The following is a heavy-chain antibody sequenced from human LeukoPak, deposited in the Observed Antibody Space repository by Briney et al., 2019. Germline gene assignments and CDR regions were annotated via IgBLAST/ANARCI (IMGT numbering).Heavy chain of an antibody. CDR1: GFTFNNYA. CDR2: ISGSGGST. J-gene: IGHJ4*02. V-gene: IGHV3-23*01. CDR3: AKDPGGAGVVFGY. D-gene: IGHD3-3*01. Sequence: PGGSLRLSCAASGFTFNNYAMNWVRQAPGKGLEWVSAISGSGGSTYYADSVKGRFTISRDNSKNTLYLQMNSLRAEDTAVYYCAKDPGGAGVVFGYWGQGTLVTVSS.